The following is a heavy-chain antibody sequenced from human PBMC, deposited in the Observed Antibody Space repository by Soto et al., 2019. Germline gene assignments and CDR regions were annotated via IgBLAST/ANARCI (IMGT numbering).Heavy chain of an antibody. CDR3: ARVRDILTGYYFDS. V-gene: IGHV4-4*02. CDR1: GGSITSSYW. D-gene: IGHD3-9*01. Sequence: SETLSLTCAVSGGSITSSYWWSWVRQPPGKGLEWIGEIYHSGSTNYNPSLKSRVTISVDKSKNQFSLKLTSVTAADTAVYYCARVRDILTGYYFDSWGQGTLVTVSS. J-gene: IGHJ4*02. CDR2: IYHSGST.